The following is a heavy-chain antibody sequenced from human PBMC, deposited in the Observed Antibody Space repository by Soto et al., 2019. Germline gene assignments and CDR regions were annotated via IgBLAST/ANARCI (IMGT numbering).Heavy chain of an antibody. J-gene: IGHJ3*02. V-gene: IGHV3-11*01. D-gene: IGHD1-1*01. Sequence: GGSLRLSCAASGFTFSDYYMSWIRQAPGKGLEWVSYISSSGSTIYYADSVKGRFTVSRDNAKNSLYLQMNSLRAEDTAVYYCARQMLEDDAFDIWGQGTMVTVSS. CDR1: GFTFSDYY. CDR3: ARQMLEDDAFDI. CDR2: ISSSGSTI.